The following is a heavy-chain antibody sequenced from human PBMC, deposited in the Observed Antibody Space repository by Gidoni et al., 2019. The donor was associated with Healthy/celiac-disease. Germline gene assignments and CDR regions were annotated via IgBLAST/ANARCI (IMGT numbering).Heavy chain of an antibody. CDR3: TTDPLDIEGGKG. Sequence: VQMVESGGGLVKPGGSLRLSCAASGLTFRNAWMSWFRQAPGKGMEWGGRIKSKTEGGTTEYAAPVKGRFTISRDDSKNTLYLQMNSRKTEDTAVYYCTTDPLDIEGGKGWGQGTLVTVSS. V-gene: IGHV3-15*01. D-gene: IGHD2-15*01. CDR2: IKSKTEGGTT. CDR1: GLTFRNAW. J-gene: IGHJ4*02.